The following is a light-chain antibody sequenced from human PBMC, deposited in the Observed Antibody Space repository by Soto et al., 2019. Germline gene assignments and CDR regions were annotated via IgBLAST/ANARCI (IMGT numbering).Light chain of an antibody. Sequence: QSALTQPRSLSGSPGQSVTISCTGTSSDVGGYNYVSWYQHHPGKAPKLMICDVTKRPSGVPDRFSGSKSGNTASLTISGLQAEDEADYYCCSYAGSYTPVVFGGGTKLTVL. CDR3: CSYAGSYTPVV. V-gene: IGLV2-11*01. CDR1: SSDVGGYNY. J-gene: IGLJ2*01. CDR2: DVT.